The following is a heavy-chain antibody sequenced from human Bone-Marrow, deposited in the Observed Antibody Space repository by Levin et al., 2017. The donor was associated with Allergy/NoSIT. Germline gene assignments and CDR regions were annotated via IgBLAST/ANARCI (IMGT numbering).Heavy chain of an antibody. J-gene: IGHJ4*02. D-gene: IGHD5-12*01. CDR1: GGSINNYY. CDR2: IYYSGST. Sequence: SETLSLTCTVSGGSINNYYWSWIRQPPGKGLEWIGYIYYSGSTNYNPSLKSRVTISVDTSKNQFSLRLSSVTAAETAVYYCARDPSGYGGYFDYWGQGTLVTVSS. CDR3: ARDPSGYGGYFDY. V-gene: IGHV4-59*01.